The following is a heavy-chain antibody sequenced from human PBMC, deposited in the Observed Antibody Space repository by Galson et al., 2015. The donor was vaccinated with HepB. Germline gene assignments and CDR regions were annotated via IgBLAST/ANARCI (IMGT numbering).Heavy chain of an antibody. D-gene: IGHD3-3*01. CDR2: IYYSGTT. CDR3: ARSHSDSRGYYYDMGV. CDR1: GGSISSGGYY. Sequence: TLSLTCTVSGGSISSGGYYWSWIRQHPGKGLEWIGYIYYSGTTYFNPSLKSRVSISIDTSENQFSLKLNSMTAADTAVYYCARSHSDSRGYYYDMGVWGKGTTVTVSS. V-gene: IGHV4-31*03. J-gene: IGHJ6*03.